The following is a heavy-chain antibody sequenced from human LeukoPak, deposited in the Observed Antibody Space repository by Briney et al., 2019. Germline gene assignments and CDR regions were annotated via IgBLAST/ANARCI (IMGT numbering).Heavy chain of an antibody. V-gene: IGHV4-39*07. D-gene: IGHD4-11*01. CDR2: IYHSGST. Sequence: SETLSLTCTVSGGSISSGSYYWSWIRQPPGKGLEWIGSIYHSGSTYYNPSLKSRVTISVDTSKNQFSLKLSSVTAADTAMYYCATYRNYVYFDYWGQGTLVTVSS. CDR1: GGSISSGSYY. J-gene: IGHJ4*02. CDR3: ATYRNYVYFDY.